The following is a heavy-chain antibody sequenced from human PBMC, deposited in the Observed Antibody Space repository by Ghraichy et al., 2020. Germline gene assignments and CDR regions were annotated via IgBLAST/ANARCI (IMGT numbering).Heavy chain of an antibody. D-gene: IGHD3-3*01. Sequence: ASVKVSCKASGYTFTSYDINWVRQATGQGLEWMGWMNPNSGNTGYAQKFQGRVTMTRNTSISTAYMELSSLRSEDTAVYYCARVVARRAPIFGVVMRGPYYYYGMDVWGQGTTVTVSS. CDR2: MNPNSGNT. V-gene: IGHV1-8*01. CDR1: GYTFTSYD. J-gene: IGHJ6*02. CDR3: ARVVARRAPIFGVVMRGPYYYYGMDV.